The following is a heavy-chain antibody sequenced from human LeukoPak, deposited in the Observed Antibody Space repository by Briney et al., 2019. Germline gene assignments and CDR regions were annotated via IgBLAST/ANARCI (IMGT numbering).Heavy chain of an antibody. D-gene: IGHD5-24*01. J-gene: IGHJ4*02. CDR2: ISPSGDTK. V-gene: IGHV3-23*01. Sequence: GGSLRLSCVASGFTFSRHGMNWVRQAPGKGVEGVSGISPSGDTKYYIDSVKGRFTVSRDNSKNTLYLQINSLRDDDTAVYYCAKDDAWIQFNDWGQGTLVTVSS. CDR1: GFTFSRHG. CDR3: AKDDAWIQFND.